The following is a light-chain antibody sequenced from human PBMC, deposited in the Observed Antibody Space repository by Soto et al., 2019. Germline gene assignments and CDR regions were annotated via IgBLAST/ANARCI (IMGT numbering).Light chain of an antibody. V-gene: IGLV2-8*01. CDR2: EVN. CDR3: SSYAGSDNLV. Sequence: QSALTQPPSASGSPGQSVTISCTGTSSDVGGYNYVPWYQHHPGKAPKLKIYEVNKRPSGVPDRFSGSKSGNTASLTVSGLQAEDEADYYCSSYAGSDNLVFGGGTKLTVL. J-gene: IGLJ2*01. CDR1: SSDVGGYNY.